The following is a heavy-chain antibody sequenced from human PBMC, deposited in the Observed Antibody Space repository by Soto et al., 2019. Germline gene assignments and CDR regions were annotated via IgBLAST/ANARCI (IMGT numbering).Heavy chain of an antibody. CDR3: ARAGSYYGSGSSGWVYYYYGMDV. CDR1: GGSISSYY. CDR2: IYYSGST. Sequence: ASETLSLTCTVSGGSISSYYWSWIRQPPGKGLEWIGYIYYSGSTNYNPSLKSRVTISVDTSKNQFSLKLSSVTAADTAVYYCARAGSYYGSGSSGWVYYYYGMDVWGQGTTVTVS. J-gene: IGHJ6*02. D-gene: IGHD3-10*01. V-gene: IGHV4-59*01.